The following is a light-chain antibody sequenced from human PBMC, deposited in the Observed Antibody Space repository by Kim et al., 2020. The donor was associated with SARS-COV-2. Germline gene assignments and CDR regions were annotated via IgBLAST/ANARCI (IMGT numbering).Light chain of an antibody. CDR3: QQAISFPFT. CDR2: DAS. Sequence: DIQMTQSPSSVSASVGDKVTITCRASHGISNCLAWYQQKPGNAPKLLIYDASSLQSGVPSRFSGSASGADFTLTISSVQPEDLATYYCQQAISFPFTFGPGTKVDIK. J-gene: IGKJ3*01. V-gene: IGKV1-12*02. CDR1: HGISNC.